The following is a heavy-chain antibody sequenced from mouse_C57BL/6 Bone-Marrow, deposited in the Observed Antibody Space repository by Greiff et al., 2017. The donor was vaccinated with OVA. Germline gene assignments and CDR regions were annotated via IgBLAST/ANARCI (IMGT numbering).Heavy chain of an antibody. CDR2: ISDGGSYT. Sequence: EVQGVESGGGLVKPGGSLKLSCAASGFTFSSYAMSWVRQTPEKRLEWVATISDGGSYTYYPDNVKGRFTISRDNAKNNLYLQMSHLKSEDTAMYYCARGRLRLFDYWGQGTTLTVSS. CDR3: ARGRLRLFDY. J-gene: IGHJ2*01. CDR1: GFTFSSYA. V-gene: IGHV5-4*01. D-gene: IGHD2-2*01.